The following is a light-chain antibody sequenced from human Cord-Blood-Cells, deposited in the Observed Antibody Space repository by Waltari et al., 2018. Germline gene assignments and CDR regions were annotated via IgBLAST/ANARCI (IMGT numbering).Light chain of an antibody. Sequence: AIRMTQSPSSLSASTGDRVPITCRASQDISSYLAWYQQKPGKAPKLLIYAASTLQSGVPSRFSCSGSGTDFTLTISCLQSEDFATYYCQQYYSYPRTFGQGTKVEIK. J-gene: IGKJ1*01. CDR3: QQYYSYPRT. CDR2: AAS. V-gene: IGKV1-8*01. CDR1: QDISSY.